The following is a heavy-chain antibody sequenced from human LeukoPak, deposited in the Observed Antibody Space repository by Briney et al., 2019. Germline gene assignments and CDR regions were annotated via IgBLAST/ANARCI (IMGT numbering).Heavy chain of an antibody. CDR3: ARDPRESPYYYYYMDV. Sequence: ASVKVSCKASGYTLTGYYMHWVRQAPGQGLEWMGWTNPNSGGTNYAQKFQGRVTMTRDTSLSTAYMELSRLRSVGTAVYYCARDPRESPYYYYYMDVWGKGTTVTVSS. CDR1: GYTLTGYY. J-gene: IGHJ6*03. D-gene: IGHD5-24*01. V-gene: IGHV1-2*02. CDR2: TNPNSGGT.